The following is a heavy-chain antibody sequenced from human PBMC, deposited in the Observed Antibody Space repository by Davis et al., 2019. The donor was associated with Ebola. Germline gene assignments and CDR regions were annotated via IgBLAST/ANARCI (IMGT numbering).Heavy chain of an antibody. V-gene: IGHV1-69*06. D-gene: IGHD6-6*01. Sequence: SVKVSCKASGYTFTSYAMHWVRQAPGQGLEWMGGIIPIFGTANYAQKFQGRVTITADKSTSTAYMELSSLRSEDTAVYYCAGQSIAARLVDYYYGMDVWGQGTTVTVSS. CDR1: GYTFTSYA. J-gene: IGHJ6*02. CDR2: IIPIFGTA. CDR3: AGQSIAARLVDYYYGMDV.